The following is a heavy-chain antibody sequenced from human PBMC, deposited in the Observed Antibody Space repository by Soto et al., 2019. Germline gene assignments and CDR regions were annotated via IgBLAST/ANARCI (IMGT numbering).Heavy chain of an antibody. CDR3: ATARGRAFRYFDF. Sequence: VKVSCKVSGYFFTDYSMHWVQEAPGRGLEWMGLVDPEDGETTYAEKFQGRVTITADTSTDTAYMELSSLRSEDTAVYYCATARGRAFRYFDFWGQGTTVTVSS. D-gene: IGHD3-9*01. CDR2: VDPEDGET. J-gene: IGHJ6*02. CDR1: GYFFTDYS. V-gene: IGHV1-69-2*01.